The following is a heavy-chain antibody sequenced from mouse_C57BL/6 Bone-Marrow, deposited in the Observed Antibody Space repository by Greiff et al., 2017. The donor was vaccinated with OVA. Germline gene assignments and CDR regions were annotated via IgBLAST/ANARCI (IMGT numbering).Heavy chain of an antibody. D-gene: IGHD2-3*01. J-gene: IGHJ1*03. Sequence: VKLVESGAELVRPGASVKLSCKASGYTFTDYYINWVKQRPGQGLEWIARIYPGSGNTYYNEKFKGKATLTAEKSSSTAYMQLSSLTSEDSAVYFCARFGYYHWYFDVWGTGTTVTVSS. CDR3: ARFGYYHWYFDV. CDR1: GYTFTDYY. V-gene: IGHV1-76*01. CDR2: IYPGSGNT.